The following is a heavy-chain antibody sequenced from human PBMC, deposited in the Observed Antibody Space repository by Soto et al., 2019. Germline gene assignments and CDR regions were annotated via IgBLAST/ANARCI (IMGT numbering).Heavy chain of an antibody. V-gene: IGHV1-46*01. Sequence: QVQLVQSGAEVKKPGASVKVSCKASGYTFTSYYMHWVRQAPGQGLEWMGIINPSGGSTSYAQKFQGRVTMNRDTSTSTVYMELSRLRSEDKDVYYCARETSADFWSGPNPWNWFDPWGQGTLVTVSS. CDR2: INPSGGST. CDR1: GYTFTSYY. CDR3: ARETSADFWSGPNPWNWFDP. D-gene: IGHD3-3*01. J-gene: IGHJ5*02.